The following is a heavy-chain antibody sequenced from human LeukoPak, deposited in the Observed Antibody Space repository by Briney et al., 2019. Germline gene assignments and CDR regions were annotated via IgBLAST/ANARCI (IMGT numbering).Heavy chain of an antibody. Sequence: GESLKISCKGSGYIFTSYWIGWVRQMPGKGLEWMGIIYPGDSDTRYSPSFQGQVTISANKSISTAYLQWSSLKASDTAMYYCARQGPYGSGSSSQPFDYWGQGTLVTVSS. CDR1: GYIFTSYW. CDR2: IYPGDSDT. CDR3: ARQGPYGSGSSSQPFDY. V-gene: IGHV5-51*01. J-gene: IGHJ4*02. D-gene: IGHD3-10*01.